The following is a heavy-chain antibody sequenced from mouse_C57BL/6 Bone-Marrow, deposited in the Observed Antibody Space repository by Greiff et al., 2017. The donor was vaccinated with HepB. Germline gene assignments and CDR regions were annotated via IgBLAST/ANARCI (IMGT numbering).Heavy chain of an antibody. CDR2: ISSGSSTI. V-gene: IGHV5-17*01. CDR3: ARPRYGSSSYAMDY. D-gene: IGHD1-1*01. Sequence: EVHLVESGGGLVKPGGSLKLSCAASGFTFSDYGMHWVRQAPEKGLEWVAYISSGSSTIYYADTVKGRFTISRDNAKNTLFLQMTSLRSEDTAMYYCARPRYGSSSYAMDYWGQGTSVTVSS. CDR1: GFTFSDYG. J-gene: IGHJ4*01.